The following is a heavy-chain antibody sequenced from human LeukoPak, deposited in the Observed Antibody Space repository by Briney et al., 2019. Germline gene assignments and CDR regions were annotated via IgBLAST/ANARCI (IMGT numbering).Heavy chain of an antibody. V-gene: IGHV4-59*12. CDR3: ARDRGIMTTFGGVIAKGAHY. Sequence: SETLSLTCTVSGGSISSYYWSWIRQPPGKGLEWIGYIYYSGSTNYNPSLKSRVTISVDTSKNQFSLKLRSVTAADTAVYYCARDRGIMTTFGGVIAKGAHYWGQGTLVTVSS. CDR2: IYYSGST. CDR1: GGSISSYY. J-gene: IGHJ4*02. D-gene: IGHD3-16*02.